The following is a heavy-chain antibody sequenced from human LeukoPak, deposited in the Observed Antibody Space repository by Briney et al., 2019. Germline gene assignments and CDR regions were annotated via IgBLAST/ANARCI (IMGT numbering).Heavy chain of an antibody. D-gene: IGHD6-13*01. CDR2: ISWNSGSI. V-gene: IGHV3-9*01. Sequence: PGRSLRLSCAASGFTFDDYAMHWVRQAPGKGLEWVSGISWNSGSIGYADSVKGRFTISRDNAKNSLYLQMNSLRAEDTSLYCCAKGEAAGIAAAGKRFDPWGQGTLVTVSS. J-gene: IGHJ5*02. CDR1: GFTFDDYA. CDR3: AKGEAAGIAAAGKRFDP.